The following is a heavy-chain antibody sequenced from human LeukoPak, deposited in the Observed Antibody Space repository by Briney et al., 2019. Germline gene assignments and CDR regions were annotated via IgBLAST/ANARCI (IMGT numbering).Heavy chain of an antibody. V-gene: IGHV1-2*02. CDR3: ASCFGGVIVSCNWFDP. D-gene: IGHD3-16*02. CDR2: INPNSGGT. J-gene: IGHJ5*02. CDR1: GYTFTGYY. Sequence: ASAKVSCKASGYTFTGYYMHWVRQAPGQGLEWMGWINPNSGGTNYAQKFQGRVTMTRDTSISTAYMELSRLRSDDTAVYYCASCFGGVIVSCNWFDPWGQGTLVTVSS.